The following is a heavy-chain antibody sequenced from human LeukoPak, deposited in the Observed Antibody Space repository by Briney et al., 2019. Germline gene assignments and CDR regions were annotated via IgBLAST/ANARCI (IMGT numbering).Heavy chain of an antibody. CDR1: GGSFSGYY. D-gene: IGHD2-2*01. CDR2: IYHSGST. J-gene: IGHJ6*03. CDR3: AGSTPRYYYMDV. V-gene: IGHV4-34*01. Sequence: SETLSLTCAVYGGSFSGYYGSWIRQPPGKGLGWIGSIYHSGSTYYNPSLKSRVTISVDTSKNQFSLKLSSVTAADTAVYYCAGSTPRYYYMDVWGKGTTVTVSS.